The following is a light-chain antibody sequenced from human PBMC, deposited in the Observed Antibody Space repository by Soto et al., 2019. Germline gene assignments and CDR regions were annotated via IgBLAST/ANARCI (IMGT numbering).Light chain of an antibody. V-gene: IGLV2-23*01. J-gene: IGLJ1*01. CDR2: EGS. Sequence: QSALPQPASVSGSPGHSITISCTGTSNDVGSYNLVSWYQQHPGKAPKLMIYEGSKRPSGVSNRFSGSKSGNTASLTISGLQAEDEADYYCCSYAGSSTYVFGTGTKVTVL. CDR1: SNDVGSYNL. CDR3: CSYAGSSTYV.